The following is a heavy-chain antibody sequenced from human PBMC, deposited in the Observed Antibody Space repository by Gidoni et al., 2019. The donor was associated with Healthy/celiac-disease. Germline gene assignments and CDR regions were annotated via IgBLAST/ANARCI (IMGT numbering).Heavy chain of an antibody. CDR1: GCTFSSYS. J-gene: IGHJ6*02. CDR2: ISSSSSTI. V-gene: IGHV3-48*04. Sequence: EVQLVESGGGLVQPGGSLRLSCAASGCTFSSYSMNWVRQAPGKGLEWVSYISSSSSTIYYADSVKGRFTISRDNAKNSLYLQMNSLRAEDTAVYYCARGQNYYYYGMDVWGQGTTVTVSS. CDR3: ARGQNYYYYGMDV.